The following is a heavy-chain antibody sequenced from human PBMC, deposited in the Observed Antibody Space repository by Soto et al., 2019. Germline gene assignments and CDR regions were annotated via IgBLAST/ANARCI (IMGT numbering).Heavy chain of an antibody. Sequence: ASVKVSCAASGFTFSSYWMSWVRQAPGKGLEWVANIKQDGSEKYYVDSVKGRFTISRDNAKNSLYLQMNSLRAEDTAVYYCARDPVKAAAGTYYYYYGMDVWGQGTTVTVSS. CDR3: ARDPVKAAAGTYYYYYGMDV. J-gene: IGHJ6*02. CDR2: IKQDGSEK. V-gene: IGHV3-7*03. CDR1: GFTFSSYW. D-gene: IGHD6-13*01.